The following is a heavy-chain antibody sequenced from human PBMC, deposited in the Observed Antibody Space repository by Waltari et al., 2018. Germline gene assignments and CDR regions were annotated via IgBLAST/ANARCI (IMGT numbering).Heavy chain of an antibody. J-gene: IGHJ4*02. CDR3: ARDAPDYNWVVDY. D-gene: IGHD1-20*01. V-gene: IGHV3-48*04. CDR1: GFTFSSLS. CDR2: ISSSSSTI. Sequence: EVQLVESGGGLVQPGGSLRPSCSASGFTFSSLSMNWVTQAPGKGLEWVSYISSSSSTIYYADSVKGRFTISRDNAKNSLYLQMNSLRAEDTAVYYCARDAPDYNWVVDYWGQGTLVTVSS.